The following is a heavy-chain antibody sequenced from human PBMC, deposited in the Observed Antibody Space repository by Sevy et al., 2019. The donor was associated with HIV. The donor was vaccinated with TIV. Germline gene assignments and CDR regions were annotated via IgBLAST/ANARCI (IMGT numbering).Heavy chain of an antibody. D-gene: IGHD5-18*01. CDR3: VREGVGGYSYGFDY. J-gene: IGHJ4*02. CDR2: INSDGSST. V-gene: IGHV3-74*03. Sequence: GGSLRLSCAASGFSFSIYWMHWVRQVPGKGLVWVSRINSDGSSTTYAESVKGRFTFSRDNAKNTLFLQMNSLRVEDTAVYYCVREGVGGYSYGFDYWGQGTLVTVSS. CDR1: GFSFSIYW.